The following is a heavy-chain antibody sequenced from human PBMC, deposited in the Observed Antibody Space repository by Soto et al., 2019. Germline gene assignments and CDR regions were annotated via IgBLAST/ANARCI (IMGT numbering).Heavy chain of an antibody. CDR3: ARVWVGYCSGGSCYSPWFDP. J-gene: IGHJ5*02. CDR2: IYHSGST. Sequence: QVQLQESGPGLVKPSGTLSLTCAVSSGSISSSNWWSWVRQPPGKGLEWIGEIYHSGSTNYNPSLKRRVTISVDKSKNQFSLKLSSVTAADTAVYYCARVWVGYCSGGSCYSPWFDPWGQGTLVTVSS. CDR1: SGSISSSNW. V-gene: IGHV4-4*02. D-gene: IGHD2-15*01.